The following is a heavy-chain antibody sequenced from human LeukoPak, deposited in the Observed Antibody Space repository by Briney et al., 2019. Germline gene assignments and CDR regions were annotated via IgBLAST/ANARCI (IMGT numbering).Heavy chain of an antibody. CDR1: GFTLSRYL. V-gene: IGHV3-74*01. Sequence: GGSLRLSCAASGFTLSRYLMHWVRQAPGKGLAWVSRISSDGSVTTYADSVKGRFTISSDSAKNTLYLQMNSLRVEDTAVYFCTRQQDNNGWSDYWGRGTLVTVSS. CDR2: ISSDGSVT. CDR3: TRQQDNNGWSDY. J-gene: IGHJ4*02. D-gene: IGHD6-19*01.